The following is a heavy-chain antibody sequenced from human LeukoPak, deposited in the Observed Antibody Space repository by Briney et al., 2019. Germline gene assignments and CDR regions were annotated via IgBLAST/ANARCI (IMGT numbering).Heavy chain of an antibody. CDR1: GYTFTGYY. J-gene: IGHJ5*02. Sequence: ASVKVSCKASGYTFTGYYMHWVRQAPGQGLEWMGWISAYNGNTNYAQKLQGRVTMTTDTSTSTAYMELRSLRSDDTAVYYCARSSSPPRGWFDPWGQGTLVTVSS. D-gene: IGHD3-10*01. CDR2: ISAYNGNT. V-gene: IGHV1-18*04. CDR3: ARSSSPPRGWFDP.